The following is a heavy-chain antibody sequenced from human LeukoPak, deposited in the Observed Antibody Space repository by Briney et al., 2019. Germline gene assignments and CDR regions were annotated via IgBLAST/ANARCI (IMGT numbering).Heavy chain of an antibody. J-gene: IGHJ6*03. D-gene: IGHD2-2*03. V-gene: IGHV3-30*02. CDR2: IRYDGSNK. Sequence: GGSLRLSCAASGFTFSSYGMRWVRQAPGKGLEWVAFIRYDGSNKYYADSVKGRFTISRDNSKNTLYLQMNSLRAEDTAVYYCAKDTMDIVVVPAGAGYYYYYMDVWGKGTTVTISS. CDR1: GFTFSSYG. CDR3: AKDTMDIVVVPAGAGYYYYYMDV.